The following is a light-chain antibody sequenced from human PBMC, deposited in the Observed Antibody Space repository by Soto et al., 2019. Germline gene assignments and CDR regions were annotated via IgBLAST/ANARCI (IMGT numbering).Light chain of an antibody. V-gene: IGKV3-15*01. Sequence: ETVMTQPPATLPVSPGAVATLSCRASQSVSSKLAWYQQKPGHADRLVIYGASTRATGVPSRFSGSGSGTEFTLTIRSLQPDDFATYYCQKYNSYPWTFGQGTKVDIK. CDR3: QKYNSYPWT. CDR2: GAS. J-gene: IGKJ1*01. CDR1: QSVSSK.